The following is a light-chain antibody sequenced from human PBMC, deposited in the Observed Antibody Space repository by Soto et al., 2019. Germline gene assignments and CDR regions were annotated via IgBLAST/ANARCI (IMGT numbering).Light chain of an antibody. CDR3: QQYKYGPYT. V-gene: IGKV3-15*01. Sequence: EIVMTQSPVTLSVSPGVRATLSCRASQSVSSDLAWYQQRPGQSPRLLIYATSTRATDIPARSSGSGSETEFTLTISSLQSEDFAVYYCQQYKYGPYTFGQGTKVDIK. CDR2: ATS. J-gene: IGKJ2*01. CDR1: QSVSSD.